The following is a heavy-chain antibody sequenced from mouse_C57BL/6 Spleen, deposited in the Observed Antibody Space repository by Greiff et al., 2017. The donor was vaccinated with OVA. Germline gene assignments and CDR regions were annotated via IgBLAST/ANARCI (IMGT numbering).Heavy chain of an antibody. CDR2: ISYDGSN. CDR1: GYSITSGYY. CDR3: ARGYYFDY. J-gene: IGHJ2*01. Sequence: EVKVEESGPGLVKPSQSLSLTCSVTGYSITSGYYWNWIRQFPGNKLEWMGYISYDGSNNYNPSLKNRISITRDTSKNQFFLKLNSVTTEDTATYYCARGYYFDYGGQGTTLTVSS. V-gene: IGHV3-6*01.